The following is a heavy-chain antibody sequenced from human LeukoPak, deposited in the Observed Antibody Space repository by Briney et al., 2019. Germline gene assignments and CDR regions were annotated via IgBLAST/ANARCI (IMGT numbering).Heavy chain of an antibody. CDR1: GGSISSYY. CDR2: IYYSGST. V-gene: IGHV4-59*12. CDR3: ARGRQSGSDY. D-gene: IGHD1-26*01. J-gene: IGHJ4*02. Sequence: ASETLSLTCTVSGGSISSYYWSWIRQPPGKGLEWIGYIYYSGSTNYNPSLKSRVTISVDTSKNQFSLKLSSVTAADTAVYYCARGRQSGSDYWGQGTLVTVSS.